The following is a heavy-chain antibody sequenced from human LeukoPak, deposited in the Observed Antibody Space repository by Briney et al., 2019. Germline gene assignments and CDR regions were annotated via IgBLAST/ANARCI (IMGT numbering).Heavy chain of an antibody. Sequence: GGSLRLSCAASGFTFDDYGMSWVRQAPGKGLEWVSGINWNGGSTGYADSVKGRLTISRDNAKNSLYLQMNSLRAEDTALYYCAGVDSSSWASWGQGTLVTVSS. CDR1: GFTFDDYG. CDR2: INWNGGST. D-gene: IGHD6-13*01. J-gene: IGHJ4*02. V-gene: IGHV3-20*04. CDR3: AGVDSSSWAS.